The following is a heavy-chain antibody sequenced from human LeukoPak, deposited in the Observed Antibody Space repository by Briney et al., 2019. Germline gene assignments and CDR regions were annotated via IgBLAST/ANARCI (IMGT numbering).Heavy chain of an antibody. V-gene: IGHV1-18*01. CDR2: ISGHSGNT. J-gene: IGHJ4*02. CDR1: GYTFASYG. Sequence: ASVKVSCKASGYTFASYGITWVRQAPGQGLEWMGWISGHSGNTKYVQNLRGRVTMTTDTSTSTAYMELRSLRSDDTAVYYCVRGSADTPMAPIFYWGQGTLVTVSS. CDR3: VRGSADTPMAPIFY. D-gene: IGHD5-18*01.